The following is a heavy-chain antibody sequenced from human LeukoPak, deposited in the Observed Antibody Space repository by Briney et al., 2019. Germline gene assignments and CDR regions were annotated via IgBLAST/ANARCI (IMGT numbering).Heavy chain of an antibody. Sequence: GASVKVSYKTSGYTVTSYAMHWVRQVPGQRLEWMGWIDADNDDTKYSQKFQGRVTITRDTSASTGYMELSSLRSEDTAVYYCARGELSTRAYRLDVWGQGTTVTVSS. J-gene: IGHJ6*02. CDR2: IDADNDDT. V-gene: IGHV1-3*01. CDR3: ARGELSTRAYRLDV. CDR1: GYTVTSYA. D-gene: IGHD2/OR15-2a*01.